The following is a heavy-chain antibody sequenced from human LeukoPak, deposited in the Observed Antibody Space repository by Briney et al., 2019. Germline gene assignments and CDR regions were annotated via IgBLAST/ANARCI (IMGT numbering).Heavy chain of an antibody. J-gene: IGHJ5*02. CDR3: ARTRLGSSWYDWFDP. Sequence: SETLSLTCTVSGGSISSGGYYWSWIRQPPGKGLEWIGYIYHSGSTYYNPSLKSRVTISVDRSKNQFSLKLSSVTAADTAVYYCARTRLGSSWYDWFDPWGQGTLVTVSS. V-gene: IGHV4-30-2*01. CDR1: GGSISSGGYY. CDR2: IYHSGST. D-gene: IGHD6-13*01.